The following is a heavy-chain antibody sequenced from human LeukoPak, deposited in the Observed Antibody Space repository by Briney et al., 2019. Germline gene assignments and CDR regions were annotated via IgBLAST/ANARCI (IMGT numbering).Heavy chain of an antibody. J-gene: IGHJ4*02. D-gene: IGHD6-6*01. CDR1: GDSISRYY. V-gene: IGHV4-4*09. CDR2: IYTSGGT. CDR3: ARLTRLSTSPDRYYLDY. Sequence: SETLSLTCTLSGDSISRYYWSWIRQPPGKGLEWIGYIYTSGGTNYIPSLKGRVTISIDTSKNQFSLKLSYVTAADSAVYYCARLTRLSTSPDRYYLDYWGQGTLVTVSS.